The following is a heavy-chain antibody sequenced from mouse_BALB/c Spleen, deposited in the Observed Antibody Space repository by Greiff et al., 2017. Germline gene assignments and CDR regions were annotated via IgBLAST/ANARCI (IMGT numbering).Heavy chain of an antibody. CDR3: ARSGGTVVAGDFDY. CDR1: GFNIKDTY. Sequence: VQLQQSGAELVKPGASVKLSCTASGFNIKDTYMHWVKQRPEQGLEWIGRIDPANGNTKYDPKFQGKATITADTSSNTAYLQLSSLTSEDTAVYYCARSGGTVVAGDFDYWGQGTLVTVSA. J-gene: IGHJ3*01. V-gene: IGHV14-3*02. CDR2: IDPANGNT. D-gene: IGHD1-1*01.